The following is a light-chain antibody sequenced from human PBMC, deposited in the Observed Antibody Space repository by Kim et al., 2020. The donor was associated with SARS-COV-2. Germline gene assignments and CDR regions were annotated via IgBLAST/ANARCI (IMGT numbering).Light chain of an antibody. V-gene: IGLV3-21*04. Sequence: YELTQPPSVSVAPGKTARITCGGNNIGSKSVYWYQQKPGQAPVLVIYYDSDRPSGIPERFSGSNSGNTATLTISRVEAGDVADYYCQVWDSSSDHLYVFGTGTKVTVL. J-gene: IGLJ1*01. CDR3: QVWDSSSDHLYV. CDR1: NIGSKS. CDR2: YDS.